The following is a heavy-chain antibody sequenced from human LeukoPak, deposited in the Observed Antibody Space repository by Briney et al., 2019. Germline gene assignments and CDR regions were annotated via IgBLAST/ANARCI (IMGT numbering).Heavy chain of an antibody. CDR3: ASGHYDILTGSPDNWFDP. CDR1: GGSISSYY. Sequence: PSETLSLTCTVSGGSISSYYWSWIRHPAGKGLEWIGRIYTSGSTNYNPSLKSRVTMSVDTSKNQFSLKLSSVTAADTAVYYCASGHYDILTGSPDNWFDPWGQGTLVTVSS. J-gene: IGHJ5*02. V-gene: IGHV4-4*07. D-gene: IGHD3-9*01. CDR2: IYTSGST.